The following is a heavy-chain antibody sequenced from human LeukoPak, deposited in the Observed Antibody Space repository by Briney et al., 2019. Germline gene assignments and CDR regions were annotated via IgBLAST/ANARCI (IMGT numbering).Heavy chain of an antibody. CDR3: ARVGRGKEDQGTGTYFDS. J-gene: IGHJ4*02. CDR2: TSHSATT. CDR1: GDSPSRYH. V-gene: IGHV4-59*08. Sequence: ESGPTLLNPSETLSLTCVVSGDSPSRYHWSRIRQPPGKGLEWIGHTSHSATTNKNSSHKSRVTITLDTSKKQFSLNLTSVTAADTVVYYCARVGRGKEDQGTGTYFDSRGQGILVTVSS. D-gene: IGHD1-26*01.